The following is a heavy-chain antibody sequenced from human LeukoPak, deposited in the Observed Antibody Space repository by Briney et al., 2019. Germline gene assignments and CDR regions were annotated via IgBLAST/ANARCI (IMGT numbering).Heavy chain of an antibody. Sequence: GGSLRLSCAASGFTFSSYEMNWVRQAPGKGLEWGSYISSSGSSIYYADSVKGRFTISRDNAKNSLYLQMNSLRAEDTAVYYCARDGEDYDSSGYYYYFDYWGQGTLVTVSS. CDR3: ARDGEDYDSSGYYYYFDY. D-gene: IGHD3-22*01. CDR1: GFTFSSYE. V-gene: IGHV3-48*03. CDR2: ISSSGSSI. J-gene: IGHJ4*02.